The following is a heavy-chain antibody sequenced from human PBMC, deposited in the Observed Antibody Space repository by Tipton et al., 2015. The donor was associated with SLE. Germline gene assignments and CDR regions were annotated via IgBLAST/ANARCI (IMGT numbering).Heavy chain of an antibody. CDR2: IYPGNSDT. CDR3: ARAEELTSPFDY. V-gene: IGHV5-51*03. J-gene: IGHJ4*02. CDR1: AYRFASYW. D-gene: IGHD1-26*01. Sequence: QSGAEVKKPGESLKISCKGSAYRFASYWIGWVRQMPGKGLEWMGIIYPGNSDTRYSQSFQGQVTISADRSINTAYVQWSNLKASDTAMNYCARAEELTSPFDYWGQGTLVTVSS.